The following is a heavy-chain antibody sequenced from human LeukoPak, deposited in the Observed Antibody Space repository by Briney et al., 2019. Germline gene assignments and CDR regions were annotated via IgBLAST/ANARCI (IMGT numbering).Heavy chain of an antibody. V-gene: IGHV3-30*04. CDR1: GFTYTKHA. CDR3: AELGITMIGGV. J-gene: IGHJ6*04. Sequence: GGSLRLSCAASGFTYTKHAMHWVRQAPGKGLEWVAVISYDGSNKKYADSVKGRFTISRDNAKNSLYLQMNSLRAEDTAVYYCAELGITMIGGVWGKGTTVTISS. D-gene: IGHD3-10*02. CDR2: ISYDGSNK.